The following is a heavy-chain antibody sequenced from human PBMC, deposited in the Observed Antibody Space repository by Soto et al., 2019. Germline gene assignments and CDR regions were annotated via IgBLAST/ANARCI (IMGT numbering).Heavy chain of an antibody. V-gene: IGHV1-69*06. J-gene: IGHJ6*02. Sequence: SVKVSRKASGGTFSSYAISWVRQAPGQGLEWMGGIIPIFGTANYAQKFQGRVTITADKSKSTAYMELSSLRSEDTAVYYCASAIVGASEDYYYYGMGVWGQGTTVIVSS. CDR1: GGTFSSYA. CDR2: IIPIFGTA. CDR3: ASAIVGASEDYYYYGMGV. D-gene: IGHD1-26*01.